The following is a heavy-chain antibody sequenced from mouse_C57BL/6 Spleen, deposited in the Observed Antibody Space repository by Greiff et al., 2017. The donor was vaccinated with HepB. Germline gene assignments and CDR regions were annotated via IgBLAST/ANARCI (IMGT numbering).Heavy chain of an antibody. J-gene: IGHJ4*01. V-gene: IGHV10-1*01. CDR1: GFSFNTYA. CDR3: VRLYYGKGDYAMDY. CDR2: IRSKSNNYAT. Sequence: EVQLVESGGGLVQPKGSLKLSCAASGFSFNTYAMNWVRQAPGKGLEWVARIRSKSNNYATYYADSVKDRFTISRDDSESMLYLQMNNLKTEDTAMYYCVRLYYGKGDYAMDYWGQGTSVTVSS. D-gene: IGHD2-1*01.